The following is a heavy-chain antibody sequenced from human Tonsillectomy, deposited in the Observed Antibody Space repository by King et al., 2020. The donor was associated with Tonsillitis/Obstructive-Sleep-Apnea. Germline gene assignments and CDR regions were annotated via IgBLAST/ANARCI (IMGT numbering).Heavy chain of an antibody. D-gene: IGHD2-15*01. CDR2: ISWDGLFI. Sequence: VQLVESGGVAVQPGGSLRLSCAASGFIFDDHTMHWVRQAPGKGLEWVSRISWDGLFIYYADSVKGRFTISRDNSKNSLYLQMNSLRIEDTALYYCVKYMRGYCRGGSCYDYFHHGGQGTRVTVPS. V-gene: IGHV3-43*01. J-gene: IGHJ4*02. CDR3: VKYMRGYCRGGSCYDYFHH. CDR1: GFIFDDHT.